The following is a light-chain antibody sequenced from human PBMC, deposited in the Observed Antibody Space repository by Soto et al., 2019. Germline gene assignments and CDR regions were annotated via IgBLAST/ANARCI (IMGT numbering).Light chain of an antibody. J-gene: IGKJ4*01. CDR1: QSISSN. CDR3: QQFHNWPLS. CDR2: DAS. Sequence: ELVMTQSPATLSESPGERATLSCRASQSISSNLAWYQQKPGQAPRLLIDDASTRAAGIPARFNGGGSGTEFTLTISSLQSEDFALYYCQQFHNWPLSFGGGTKVDIK. V-gene: IGKV3-15*01.